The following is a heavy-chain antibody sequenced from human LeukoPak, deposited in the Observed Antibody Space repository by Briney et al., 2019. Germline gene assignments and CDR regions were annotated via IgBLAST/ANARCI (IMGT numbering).Heavy chain of an antibody. V-gene: IGHV4-30-4*08. J-gene: IGHJ6*03. Sequence: SQTLSLTWTVSGGSISSGDYYWSWIRQPPGKGLEWIGYIYYSGSTYYNPSLKSRVTISVDTSKNQFSLKLSSVTAADTAVYYCARVRDSSGYYYYYMDVWGKGTTVTVPS. CDR2: IYYSGST. CDR1: GGSISSGDYY. CDR3: ARVRDSSGYYYYYMDV. D-gene: IGHD3-22*01.